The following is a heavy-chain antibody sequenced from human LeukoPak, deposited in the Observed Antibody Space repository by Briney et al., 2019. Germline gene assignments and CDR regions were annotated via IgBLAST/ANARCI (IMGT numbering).Heavy chain of an antibody. CDR3: ASNYYDSSGYRGPFGY. CDR1: GDSVSSNSAA. D-gene: IGHD3-22*01. V-gene: IGHV6-1*01. Sequence: SQTLSLTCAISGDSVSSNSAAWNWIRQSPSRGLEWLGRTYYRSKWYNDYAVSVKSRITINPDTSKNQFSLQLNSVTPEDTAVYYCASNYYDSSGYRGPFGYWGQGTLVTVSS. CDR2: TYYRSKWYN. J-gene: IGHJ4*02.